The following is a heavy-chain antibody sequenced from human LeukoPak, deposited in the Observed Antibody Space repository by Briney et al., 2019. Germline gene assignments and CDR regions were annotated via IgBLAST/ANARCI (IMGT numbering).Heavy chain of an antibody. CDR2: MNPNSGNT. CDR3: ATLGGLRYFDWFNYYGMDV. D-gene: IGHD3-9*01. Sequence: ASVKVSCKASGYTFTSYDINWVRQAPGQGLEWMGWMNPNSGNTGYAQRFQGRVTMTRNTSISTAYMELSSLRSEDTAVYYCATLGGLRYFDWFNYYGMDVWGQGTTVTVSS. CDR1: GYTFTSYD. J-gene: IGHJ6*02. V-gene: IGHV1-8*01.